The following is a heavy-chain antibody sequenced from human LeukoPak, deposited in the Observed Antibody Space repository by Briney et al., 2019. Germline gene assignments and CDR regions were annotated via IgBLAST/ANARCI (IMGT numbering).Heavy chain of an antibody. V-gene: IGHV1-69*01. CDR1: GGTFSSYA. CDR2: IIPIFGTA. D-gene: IGHD3-22*01. CDR3: TRGSYYDSSGYSGVRLFDY. J-gene: IGHJ4*02. Sequence: GSSVKVSCKASGGTFSSYAISWVRQAPGQGLEWMGGIIPIFGTANYAQKFQGRVTITADESTSTAYMELSSLRSEDTAVYYCTRGSYYDSSGYSGVRLFDYWGQGTPVTVPS.